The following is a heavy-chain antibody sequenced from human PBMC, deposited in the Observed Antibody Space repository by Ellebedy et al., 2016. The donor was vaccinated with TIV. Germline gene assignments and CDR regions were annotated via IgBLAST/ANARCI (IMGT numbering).Heavy chain of an antibody. Sequence: PGGSLRLSCAASGFTFSRFWMAWVRQAPGKGLEWVATINQGGSETYYVDSVKGRFTISRDNSKNSLYLQMNSLGADDTALYYCASAARGSGAYESFWGQGTLVTVSS. J-gene: IGHJ4*02. D-gene: IGHD5-12*01. CDR3: ASAARGSGAYESF. V-gene: IGHV3-7*01. CDR1: GFTFSRFW. CDR2: INQGGSET.